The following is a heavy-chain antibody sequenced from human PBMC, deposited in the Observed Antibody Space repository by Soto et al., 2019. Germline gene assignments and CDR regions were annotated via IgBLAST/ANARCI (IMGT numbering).Heavy chain of an antibody. CDR3: ARYGPQRVVSSTITNWIDP. V-gene: IGHV4-31*03. D-gene: IGHD3-3*01. J-gene: IGHJ5*02. CDR1: GASINRGGFY. Sequence: QVQLQESGPGLVKPSQTLSLTCTVSGASINRGGFYWTWIRQPPGKGLEWIGNIYYSGSTSYNPSIKSRVTISVATSKNEFSLKLSSVTAADTTVYYCARYGPQRVVSSTITNWIDPWGQGTLVAVSA. CDR2: IYYSGST.